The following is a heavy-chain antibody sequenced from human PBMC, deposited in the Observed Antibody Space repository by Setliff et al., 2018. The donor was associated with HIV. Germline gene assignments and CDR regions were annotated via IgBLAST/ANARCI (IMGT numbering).Heavy chain of an antibody. D-gene: IGHD3-16*01. CDR2: INYDESSE. J-gene: IGHJ4*02. V-gene: IGHV3-30*02. CDR1: GFTFSVHG. Sequence: GGSLRLSCAASGFTFSVHGMHWVRQAPGKGLEWVAFINYDESSEYYADSVKGRFTISRDNAKNSVYLQMHSLRVEDTAVYYCAAVPWGHSSLIIDHWGQGTPVTVSS. CDR3: AAVPWGHSSLIIDH.